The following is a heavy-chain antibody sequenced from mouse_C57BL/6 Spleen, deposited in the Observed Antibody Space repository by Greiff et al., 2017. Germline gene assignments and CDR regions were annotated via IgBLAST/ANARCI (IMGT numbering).Heavy chain of an antibody. CDR2: INPNYGTT. J-gene: IGHJ4*01. D-gene: IGHD4-1*01. CDR3: ARRSNWEYYAMDY. CDR1: GYSFTDYN. V-gene: IGHV1-39*01. Sequence: VQLQQSGPELVKPGASVKISCKASGYSFTDYNMNWVKQSTGKSLEWIGVINPNYGTTSYNQKFKGKATLTVDQSSRTAYMQLNSLTSEDSGVYYWARRSNWEYYAMDYWGQGTSVTVSS.